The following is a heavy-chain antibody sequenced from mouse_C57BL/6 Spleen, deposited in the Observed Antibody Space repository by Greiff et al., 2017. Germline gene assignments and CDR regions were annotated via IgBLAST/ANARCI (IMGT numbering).Heavy chain of an antibody. J-gene: IGHJ4*01. V-gene: IGHV1-54*01. CDR3: ARRGTTVVPYAMDY. CDR1: GYAFTNYL. Sequence: VQLQQSGAELVRPGPSVKVSCKASGYAFTNYLIEWVKQRPGQGLEWIGVINPGSGGTNYNEKFKGKATLTADKSSSTAYMQLSSLTSEDSAVYFCARRGTTVVPYAMDYWGQGTSVTVSS. D-gene: IGHD1-1*01. CDR2: INPGSGGT.